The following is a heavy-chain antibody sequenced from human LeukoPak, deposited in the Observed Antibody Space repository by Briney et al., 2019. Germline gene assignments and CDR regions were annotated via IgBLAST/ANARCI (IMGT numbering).Heavy chain of an antibody. CDR3: VRLHCGGNCTLDC. V-gene: IGHV6-1*01. J-gene: IGHJ4*02. D-gene: IGHD2-21*02. CDR2: TYYRSKWYN. Sequence: SQTLSLTCAISGDSLSRNSAAWNWIRQSPSRGLEWLGRTYYRSKWYNDYAVSVKSRITINPDTSKNQFSLQLNSVTPDDTAVYYCVRLHCGGNCTLDCWGQGTLVTVSS. CDR1: GDSLSRNSAA.